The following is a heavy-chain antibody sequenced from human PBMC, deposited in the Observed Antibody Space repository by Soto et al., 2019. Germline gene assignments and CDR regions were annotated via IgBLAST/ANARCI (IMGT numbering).Heavy chain of an antibody. Sequence: QVQLQESGPGLVKPSETLSLTCTVSGGSISSYYWSWIRQPPGKGLEWIGYIYYSGSTNYNPYLKSRVTISVDTSKHQFSLKLSSVTAADTAVYYCASSSSSPRSGGYYYYYYMDVWGKGTTVAVSS. J-gene: IGHJ6*03. CDR2: IYYSGST. CDR3: ASSSSSPRSGGYYYYYYMDV. CDR1: GGSISSYY. D-gene: IGHD6-6*01. V-gene: IGHV4-59*01.